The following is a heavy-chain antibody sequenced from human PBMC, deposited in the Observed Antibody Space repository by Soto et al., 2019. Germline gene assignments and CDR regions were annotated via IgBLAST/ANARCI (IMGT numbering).Heavy chain of an antibody. V-gene: IGHV3-7*01. D-gene: IGHD6-13*01. CDR1: GFTFSSYW. Sequence: GGSLRLSCAASGFTFSSYWMSWVRQAPGKGLEWVANIKQDGSEKYYVDSVKGRFTISRDNAKNSLYLQMNSLRAEDTAVYYCARVRGGAAAGTRVYWGQGTLVTVSS. CDR3: ARVRGGAAAGTRVY. J-gene: IGHJ4*02. CDR2: IKQDGSEK.